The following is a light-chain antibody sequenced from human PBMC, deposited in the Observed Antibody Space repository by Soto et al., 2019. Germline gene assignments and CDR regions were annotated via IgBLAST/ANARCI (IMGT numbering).Light chain of an antibody. CDR1: ISNIGNNY. J-gene: IGLJ1*01. CDR3: AAWDDTVRSYV. CDR2: RNN. Sequence: QSVLTQPPSVSGTPGQRVTISCSGGISNIGNNYVHWLQQLPGTAPKVLSNRNNQRPSGVPDRFSGSKSGTSASLAISGLRSEDEAEYYCAAWDDTVRSYVFGTGTKVTVL. V-gene: IGLV1-47*01.